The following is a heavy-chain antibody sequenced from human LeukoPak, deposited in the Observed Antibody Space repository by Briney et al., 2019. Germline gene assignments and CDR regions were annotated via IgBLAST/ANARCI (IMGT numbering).Heavy chain of an antibody. CDR2: IIPILGIA. V-gene: IGHV1-69*04. CDR1: GYTFTGYD. CDR3: ARACSSTSCYTAWFDP. J-gene: IGHJ5*02. Sequence: SVKVSCKSSGYTFTGYDINWVRQATGQGLEWMGRIIPILGIANYAQKFQGRVTITADKSTSTAYMELRSLRSDDTAVYYCARACSSTSCYTAWFDPWGQGTLVTVSS. D-gene: IGHD2-2*02.